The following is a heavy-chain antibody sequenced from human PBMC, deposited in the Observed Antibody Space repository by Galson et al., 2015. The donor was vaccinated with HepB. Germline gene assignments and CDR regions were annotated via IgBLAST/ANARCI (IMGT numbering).Heavy chain of an antibody. CDR2: ISYDGSNK. D-gene: IGHD1-26*01. V-gene: IGHV3-30*04. CDR1: GFTFSSYA. CDR3: ARTSGELPHDYYYYGMDV. Sequence: SLRLSCAASGFTFSSYAMHWVRQAPGKGLEWVAVISYDGSNKYYADSVKGRFTISRDNSKNTLYLQMNSLRAEDTAVYYCARTSGELPHDYYYYGMDVWGQGTTVTVSS. J-gene: IGHJ6*02.